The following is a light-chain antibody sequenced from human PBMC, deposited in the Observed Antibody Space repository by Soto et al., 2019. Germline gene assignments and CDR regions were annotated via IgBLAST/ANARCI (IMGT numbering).Light chain of an antibody. Sequence: QSVLTQPASVSGSPGQSITISCTGTSSDVGFYNYVSWYQHQPGKAPKLMIYDVNNRPSGVSNRFSGSKSDNMASLTISGLQAEDEADYYCASYTTTNPVLFGGGTKLTVL. CDR1: SSDVGFYNY. V-gene: IGLV2-14*01. J-gene: IGLJ3*02. CDR3: ASYTTTNPVL. CDR2: DVN.